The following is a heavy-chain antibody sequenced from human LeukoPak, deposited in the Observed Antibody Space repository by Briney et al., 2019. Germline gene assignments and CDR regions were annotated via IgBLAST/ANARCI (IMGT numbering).Heavy chain of an antibody. J-gene: IGHJ4*02. CDR2: IWYDGSNK. V-gene: IGHV3-33*01. D-gene: IGHD4-17*01. CDR1: GFTFSSYG. CDR3: AREWVTTVLLDY. Sequence: GGSLRLSCAASGFTFSSYGMHWVRQAPGKGLEWVAVIWYDGSNKYYADSVKGRFTISRDNSKNTLYLQMNSLGAEDTAVYYCAREWVTTVLLDYWGQGTLVTVSS.